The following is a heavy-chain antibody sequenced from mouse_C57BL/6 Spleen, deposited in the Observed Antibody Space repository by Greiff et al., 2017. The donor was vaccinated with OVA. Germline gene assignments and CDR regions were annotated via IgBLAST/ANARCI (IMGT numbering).Heavy chain of an antibody. CDR1: GYTFTDYY. CDR3: ASRDGYSYYFDY. D-gene: IGHD2-3*01. J-gene: IGHJ2*01. Sequence: EVQLQQSGPELVKPGASVKISCKASGYTFTDYYMNWVKQSHGKSLEWIGDINPNNGGTSYNQKFKGKATLTVDKSSSTAYMELRSLTSEDSAVYYCASRDGYSYYFDYWGQGTTLTVSS. CDR2: INPNNGGT. V-gene: IGHV1-26*01.